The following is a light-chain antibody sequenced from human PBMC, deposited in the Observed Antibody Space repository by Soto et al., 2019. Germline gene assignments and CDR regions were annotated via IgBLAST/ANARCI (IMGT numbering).Light chain of an antibody. V-gene: IGKV3-15*01. Sequence: EVVMTQSPATLSVSPGERATLSCRASQSVSSALAWYQQKPGQAPRLLIYGASTGATGIPARFSGSGSGTEFTLTISSLQSEDFAVYHCQQYSHWPNAFGQGTKVEIK. CDR2: GAS. CDR3: QQYSHWPNA. J-gene: IGKJ2*01. CDR1: QSVSSA.